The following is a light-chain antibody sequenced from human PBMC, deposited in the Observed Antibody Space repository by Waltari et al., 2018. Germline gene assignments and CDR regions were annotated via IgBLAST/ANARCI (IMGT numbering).Light chain of an antibody. V-gene: IGKV1-39*01. Sequence: DIQMTQSPSSLPASVGDRVTITCRASQSISTYLHWYQQKPGNPPKLLIHSASTLQSGVPLRFSGTGSGTDFTLTISSLQPEDFASYYCQQSYRSPQTFGGGTKVEIK. CDR1: QSISTY. CDR2: SAS. J-gene: IGKJ4*01. CDR3: QQSYRSPQT.